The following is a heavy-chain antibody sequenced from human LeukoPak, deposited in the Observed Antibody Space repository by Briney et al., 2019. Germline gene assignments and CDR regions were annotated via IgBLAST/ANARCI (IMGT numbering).Heavy chain of an antibody. J-gene: IGHJ4*02. D-gene: IGHD6-19*01. CDR1: GGTFSSYA. CDR2: IIPIFGTA. V-gene: IGHV1-69*01. CDR3: ARHYTKSSGWYYFDS. Sequence: SVKVSCKASGGTFSSYAISWVRQAPGQGLEWMGGIIPIFGTANYAQKFQGRVTITADESTSTAYMELSSLRSEDTAVFYCARHYTKSSGWYYFDSWGQGTLVTVSS.